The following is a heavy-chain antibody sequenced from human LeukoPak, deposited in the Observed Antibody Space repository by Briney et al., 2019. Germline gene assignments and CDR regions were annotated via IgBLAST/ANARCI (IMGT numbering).Heavy chain of an antibody. CDR2: IKRVGGEK. J-gene: IGHJ4*02. V-gene: IGHV3-7*03. D-gene: IGHD4-17*01. Sequence: GGSLRLPCAASGFTFSNYWMNWVRQAPGRGREGVANIKRVGGEKYYVASVKGRFTISRDESSLFLQMNSLRAEDTAVYYCARDSSTVTTYPFYYFDYWGQGTLVTVSS. CDR3: ARDSSTVTTYPFYYFDY. CDR1: GFTFSNYW.